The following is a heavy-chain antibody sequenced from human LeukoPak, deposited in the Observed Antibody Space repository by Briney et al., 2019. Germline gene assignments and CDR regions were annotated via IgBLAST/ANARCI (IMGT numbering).Heavy chain of an antibody. V-gene: IGHV3-33*01. CDR1: GFTFSSYG. CDR3: ARDDALGDNALDI. Sequence: GRSLRLSCAASGFTFSSYGMHWVRQAPGKGLEWVAVILNDGSQERYADSVKGRFTISRDNSKNTLFLQMNSLRAEDTAVYYCARDDALGDNALDIWGQGTMVTVSS. D-gene: IGHD3-16*01. J-gene: IGHJ3*02. CDR2: ILNDGSQE.